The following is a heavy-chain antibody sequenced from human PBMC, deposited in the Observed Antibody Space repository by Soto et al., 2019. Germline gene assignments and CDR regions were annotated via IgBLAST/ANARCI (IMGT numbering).Heavy chain of an antibody. J-gene: IGHJ4*02. CDR1: GFTFTSYG. CDR2: IWYDGSNK. D-gene: IGHD3-3*01. Sequence: QMHLVESGGGVVQPGRSLTLSCVASGFTFTSYGIHWVRQAPGKGLAWVAVIWYDGSNKYYGDSVKGRFSISRDNSKNTVYLQMTSLRAEDTAVDYCARDRRFGEWLDYWGQGPLVYVSS. V-gene: IGHV3-33*01. CDR3: ARDRRFGEWLDY.